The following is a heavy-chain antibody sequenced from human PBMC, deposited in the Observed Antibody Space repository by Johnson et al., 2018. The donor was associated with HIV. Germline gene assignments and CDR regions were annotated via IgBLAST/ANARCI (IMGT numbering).Heavy chain of an antibody. CDR2: IRFDGSNK. Sequence: QMQLVESGGGLVKPGGSLRLSCAASGFTFSTYAMHWVRQAPGKGLEWVSFIRFDGSNKYYADSVKGRFTISRDNSKKKLYLQMNSLRPEDTAVYYCAKDRAEVVVVHDALDMWGQGTMVTVSS. CDR1: GFTFSTYA. CDR3: AKDRAEVVVVHDALDM. J-gene: IGHJ3*02. V-gene: IGHV3-30*02. D-gene: IGHD3-22*01.